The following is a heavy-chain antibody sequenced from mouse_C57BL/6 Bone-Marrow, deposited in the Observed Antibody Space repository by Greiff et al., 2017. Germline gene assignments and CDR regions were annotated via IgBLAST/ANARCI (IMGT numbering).Heavy chain of an antibody. J-gene: IGHJ4*01. CDR1: GFTFSDYG. D-gene: IGHD2-3*01. CDR2: ISNLAYSI. CDR3: ARLFDGYYYYDAMDY. Sequence: VQLKESGGGLVQPGGSLKLSCAASGFTFSDYGMAWVRQAPRKGPEWVAFISNLAYSIYYADTVTGRFTISRENAKNTLYLEMSSLRSEDTAMYYCARLFDGYYYYDAMDYWGQGTSVTVSS. V-gene: IGHV5-15*01.